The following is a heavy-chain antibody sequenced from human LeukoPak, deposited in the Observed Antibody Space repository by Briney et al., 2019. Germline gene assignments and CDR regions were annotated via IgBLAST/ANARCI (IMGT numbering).Heavy chain of an antibody. D-gene: IGHD1-26*01. V-gene: IGHV4-34*01. CDR3: ARGRRWSYYFDY. J-gene: IGHJ4*02. CDR1: GGSFSGYY. Sequence: PSETLSLTCTVYGGSFSGYYLSWIRQPPGQGLEWIGEINHSGSTNYSPSPKSRVTLSADTPKNHFSLRLSSVTAADTAVYYCARGRRWSYYFDYRGQRTLVTVS. CDR2: INHSGST.